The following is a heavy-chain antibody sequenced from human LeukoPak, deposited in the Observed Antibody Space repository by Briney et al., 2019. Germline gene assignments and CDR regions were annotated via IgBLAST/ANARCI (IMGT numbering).Heavy chain of an antibody. Sequence: HPGGSLRLSGAASGFTWNNYVIHWVRQPPGKGLEWVAFFRYDGNHEYYADSVKGRFTFSRDNSKNTLLLQMNSLRTEDTAVYYCASRPTGFDWGPFDYWGQGTLVTVSS. D-gene: IGHD5-12*01. J-gene: IGHJ4*02. CDR2: FRYDGNHE. CDR3: ASRPTGFDWGPFDY. CDR1: GFTWNNYV. V-gene: IGHV3-30*02.